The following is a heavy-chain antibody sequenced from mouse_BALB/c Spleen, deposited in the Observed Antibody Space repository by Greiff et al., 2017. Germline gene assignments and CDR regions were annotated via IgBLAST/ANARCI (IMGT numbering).Heavy chain of an antibody. CDR3: ARAVLTGTRGPWFAY. CDR2: INPSTGYT. V-gene: IGHV1-7*01. J-gene: IGHJ3*01. D-gene: IGHD4-1*01. Sequence: QVQLKQSGAELAKPGASVKMSCKASGYTFTSYWMHWVKQRPGQGLEWIGYINPSTGYTEYNQKFKDKATLTADKSSSTAYMQLSSLTSEDSAVYYCARAVLTGTRGPWFAYWGQGTLVTVSA. CDR1: GYTFTSYW.